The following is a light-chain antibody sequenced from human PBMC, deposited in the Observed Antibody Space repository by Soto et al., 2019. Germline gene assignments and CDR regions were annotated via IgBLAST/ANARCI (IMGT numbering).Light chain of an antibody. Sequence: EIVLTQSPGTLSLSPGERATLSCRASQSVSSSYLAWYQQKPGQAPRLLIYGASSRATGIPDRFSGSGSGTDFTLTISRLEPEDGAVYYCQQYGSSLWWTFGQGTKVEIK. CDR3: QQYGSSLWWT. CDR2: GAS. V-gene: IGKV3-20*01. J-gene: IGKJ1*01. CDR1: QSVSSSY.